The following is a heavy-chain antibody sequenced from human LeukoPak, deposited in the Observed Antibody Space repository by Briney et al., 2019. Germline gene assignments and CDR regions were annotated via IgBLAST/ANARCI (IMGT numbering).Heavy chain of an antibody. Sequence: SETLSLTCAVYGGSFSGYYWSWIRQPPGKGLEWIGEINHSGSTNYNPSLKSRVTLSVDTSKNQFSLRLTSVTAADTAVYYCARQLDHYDNIYYFDYWGQGTLVTVSS. J-gene: IGHJ4*02. V-gene: IGHV4-34*01. D-gene: IGHD3-16*01. CDR2: INHSGST. CDR1: GGSFSGYY. CDR3: ARQLDHYDNIYYFDY.